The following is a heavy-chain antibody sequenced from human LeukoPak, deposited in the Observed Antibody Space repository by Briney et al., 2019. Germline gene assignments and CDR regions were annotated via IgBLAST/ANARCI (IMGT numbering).Heavy chain of an antibody. J-gene: IGHJ5*02. CDR3: TKSDWFDP. CDR2: IKNDGSIT. CDR1: GFIFSGYW. Sequence: GASLRLSCAASGFIFSGYWMHWVRQAPGKGLVWLSRIKNDGSITSYADFVKGRFTISRDNAKNTLYLQMNSLRVEDTAVYYCTKSDWFDPWGQGTLVTVSS. D-gene: IGHD3-3*01. V-gene: IGHV3-74*01.